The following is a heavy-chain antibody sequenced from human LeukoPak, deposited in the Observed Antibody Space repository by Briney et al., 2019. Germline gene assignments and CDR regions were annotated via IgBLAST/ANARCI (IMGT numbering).Heavy chain of an antibody. J-gene: IGHJ4*02. CDR3: ARLPWNSSGGTGVDY. V-gene: IGHV4-39*01. CDR1: GGSISSSSYY. Sequence: EPSETLSLTCTVSGGSISSSSYYWGWIRQPPGKGLEWIGSIYYSGSTYYNPSLKSRVTISVDTSKNQFSLKLSSVTAADTAVYYCARLPWNSSGGTGVDYWGQGTLVTVSS. D-gene: IGHD6-19*01. CDR2: IYYSGST.